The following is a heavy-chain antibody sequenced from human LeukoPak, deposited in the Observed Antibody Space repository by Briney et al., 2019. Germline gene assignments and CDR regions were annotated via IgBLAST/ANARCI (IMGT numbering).Heavy chain of an antibody. V-gene: IGHV3-66*01. CDR1: GFTVSSNY. CDR2: IYSGGST. Sequence: GGSLRLSCAASGFTVSSNYMSWVRQAPGKGLEWVSVIYSGGSTYYADSVKGRFTISRDNSKNTLYLQMNSMRAEDTAVYYCARGYYDSGTFDAFDIWGQGTMVTVSS. CDR3: ARGYYDSGTFDAFDI. J-gene: IGHJ3*02. D-gene: IGHD3-22*01.